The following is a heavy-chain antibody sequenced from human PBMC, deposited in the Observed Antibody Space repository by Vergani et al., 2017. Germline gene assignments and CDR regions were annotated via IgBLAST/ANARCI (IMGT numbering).Heavy chain of an antibody. J-gene: IGHJ4*02. Sequence: EVQLVESGGGLVQPGGSLTLSCAASGFTVSTDYFSWVRQAPGKGLEWVSILYRGAFTSYTDSVKGRFTVSRDISKNTMFLQMNNVRAEDTAVYYCAKDNVPGYYDSSGYCDYWGQGTLVTVSS. CDR2: LYRGAFT. D-gene: IGHD3-22*01. CDR1: GFTVSTDY. CDR3: AKDNVPGYYDSSGYCDY. V-gene: IGHV3-66*01.